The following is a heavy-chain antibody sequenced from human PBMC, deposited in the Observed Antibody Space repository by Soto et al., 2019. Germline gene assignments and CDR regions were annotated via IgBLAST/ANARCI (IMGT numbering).Heavy chain of an antibody. J-gene: IGHJ3*02. CDR2: VSHSGGT. D-gene: IGHD1-1*01. CDR3: ARVERGTATTVVDAFDI. CDR1: GGSISSCY. Sequence: PSETLALTCTVSGGSISSCYWGWIRQPPGTGLEWIGEVSHSGGTHYNPSLKSRVTISVDTSKNQFSLKMASVTAADTALYYCARVERGTATTVVDAFDIWGPGTMVTVSS. V-gene: IGHV4-59*04.